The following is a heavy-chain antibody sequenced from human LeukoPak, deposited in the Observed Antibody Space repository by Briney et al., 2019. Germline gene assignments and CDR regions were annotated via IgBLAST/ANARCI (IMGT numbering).Heavy chain of an antibody. J-gene: IGHJ4*02. D-gene: IGHD5-24*01. V-gene: IGHV4-34*01. Sequence: PSETLSLTCAVYGGSFSGYYWSWIRQPPGKGLEWIGEINHSGSTNYNPSLKSRVTISVDTSKNQFSLKLSSVTAADTAVYYCARARRDGYPSFGYWGQGTLVTVSS. CDR1: GGSFSGYY. CDR2: INHSGST. CDR3: ARARRDGYPSFGY.